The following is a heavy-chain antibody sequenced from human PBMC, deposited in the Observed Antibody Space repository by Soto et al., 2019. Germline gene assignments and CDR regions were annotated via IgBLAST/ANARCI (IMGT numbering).Heavy chain of an antibody. CDR1: GDRVSCSGVT. CDR2: TYYRSKWYN. V-gene: IGHV6-1*01. Sequence: SQTPSPTCTISGDRVSCSGVTSHWIRQATSRGLEWLGRTYYRSKWYNDYAESVKSRITINPDTSKNQFSLHLNSVTPEDTAVYYCVRLIGNSWLDFWGQGTLVTVSS. D-gene: IGHD1-26*01. CDR3: VRLIGNSWLDF. J-gene: IGHJ5*01.